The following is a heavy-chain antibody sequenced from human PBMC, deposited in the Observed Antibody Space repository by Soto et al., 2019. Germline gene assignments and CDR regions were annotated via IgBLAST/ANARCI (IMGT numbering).Heavy chain of an antibody. V-gene: IGHV1-18*04. Sequence: QVQLVQSGAEVKKPGASVKVSCKSSGYTFTTYGINWVRQAPGQGLEWMGWVSPYNGDTTYAQKVQGRVTMTTDTSTTRADLELRSLRSDDTAEYYCAREVGNMDVWCQGTTVTVSS. D-gene: IGHD2-2*01. CDR2: VSPYNGDT. CDR1: GYTFTTYG. J-gene: IGHJ6*02. CDR3: AREVGNMDV.